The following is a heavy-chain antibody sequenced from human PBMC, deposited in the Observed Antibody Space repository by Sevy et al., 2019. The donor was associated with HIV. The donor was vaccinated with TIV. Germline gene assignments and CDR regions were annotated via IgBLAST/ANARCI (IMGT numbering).Heavy chain of an antibody. CDR1: GYTFTSYG. D-gene: IGHD3-3*01. J-gene: IGHJ3*02. CDR2: ISAYNGNT. Sequence: ASVKVSCKASGYTFTSYGISWVRQAPGQGLEWMGWISAYNGNTNYAQKLQGRVTMTTDTSTSTAYMELRSLGSDDTAVYYCARDLNYDFWSGYYLHDAFDIWGQGTMVTVSS. V-gene: IGHV1-18*01. CDR3: ARDLNYDFWSGYYLHDAFDI.